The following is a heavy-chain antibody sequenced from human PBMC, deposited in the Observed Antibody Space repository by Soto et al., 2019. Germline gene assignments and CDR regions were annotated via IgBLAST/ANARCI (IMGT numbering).Heavy chain of an antibody. CDR2: ISSSSSYT. V-gene: IGHV3-11*06. J-gene: IGHJ4*02. CDR3: ARGPGYYYDSSGYYFD. CDR1: GFTFSDYY. D-gene: IGHD3-22*01. Sequence: GGSLRLSCAASGFTFSDYYMSWIRQAPGKGLEWVSYISSSSSYTNYADSVKGRFTISRDNAKNSLYLQMNSLRAEDTAVYYCARGPGYYYDSSGYYFDWGQGTMVTVYS.